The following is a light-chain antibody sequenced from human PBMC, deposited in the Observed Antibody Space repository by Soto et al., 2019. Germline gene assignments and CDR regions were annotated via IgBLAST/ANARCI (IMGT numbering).Light chain of an antibody. Sequence: QSALTQPASVSGSPGQSITISCTGTSSDVGGYNYVSWYQQHPGKAPKLMIYDVSNRPSGVSNRFSGSKSGNTASLTISGLQAEDEADYYCSSYPSSTGFGGGTKLTVL. CDR2: DVS. CDR3: SSYPSSTG. CDR1: SSDVGGYNY. V-gene: IGLV2-14*01. J-gene: IGLJ3*02.